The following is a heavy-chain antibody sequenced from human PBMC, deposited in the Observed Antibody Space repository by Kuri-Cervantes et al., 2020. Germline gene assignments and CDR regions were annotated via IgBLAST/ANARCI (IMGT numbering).Heavy chain of an antibody. Sequence: ETLSLTCAASGFTFSSYSMNWVRQAPGKGLEWVSSISSSSSYIYYADSVKGRFTISRDNAKNSLYLQMNSLRAEDTAVYYCAIYDVRAAAGRWFDPWGQGTLVTVSS. CDR3: AIYDVRAAAGRWFDP. CDR2: ISSSSSYI. CDR1: GFTFSSYS. V-gene: IGHV3-21*03. J-gene: IGHJ5*02. D-gene: IGHD6-13*01.